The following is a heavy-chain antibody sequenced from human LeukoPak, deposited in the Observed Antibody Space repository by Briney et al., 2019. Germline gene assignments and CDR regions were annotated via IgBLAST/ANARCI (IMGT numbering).Heavy chain of an antibody. CDR3: ARDLFSGSYYEDF. J-gene: IGHJ4*02. V-gene: IGHV3-7*01. CDR1: GFTLSSYW. Sequence: GESLRLSCAASGFTLSSYWMSWVRQAPGKGLEWVANIDQDGSSKYYVDSVKGRFSISRDDAKNSLYLQMNSLRAEDTAVYYRARDLFSGSYYEDFWGQGTLVTVSS. CDR2: IDQDGSSK. D-gene: IGHD1-26*01.